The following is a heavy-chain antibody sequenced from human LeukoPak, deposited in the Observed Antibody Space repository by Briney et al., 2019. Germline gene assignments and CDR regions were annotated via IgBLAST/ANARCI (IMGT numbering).Heavy chain of an antibody. J-gene: IGHJ5*02. D-gene: IGHD3-10*01. Sequence: SETLSLTCAVYGGSFSGYYWSWIRQPPGKGLEWIGEINHSGSTNYNPSLKSRVTISVDTSKNQFSLKLSSVTAADTAVYYCARRGLLWLGIGQRYNWFDPWGQGTLVTVSS. CDR1: GGSFSGYY. V-gene: IGHV4-34*01. CDR2: INHSGST. CDR3: ARRGLLWLGIGQRYNWFDP.